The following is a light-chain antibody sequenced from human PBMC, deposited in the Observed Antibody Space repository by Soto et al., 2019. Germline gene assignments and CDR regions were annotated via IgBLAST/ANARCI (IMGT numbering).Light chain of an antibody. CDR1: RSDIGGYNF. Sequence: QSALTQPASVSGSPGQSITISCSGTRSDIGGYNFVSWYQQHPGKAPKLIIYDVTNRPSGVSHRFSGSKSGNTASLTISGLQADDEADYYSSSYRSSSTLAVFGGGTKLTV. J-gene: IGLJ3*02. CDR2: DVT. V-gene: IGLV2-14*03. CDR3: SSYRSSSTLAV.